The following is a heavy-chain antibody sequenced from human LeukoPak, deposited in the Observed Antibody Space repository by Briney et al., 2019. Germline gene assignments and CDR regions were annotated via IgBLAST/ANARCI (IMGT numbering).Heavy chain of an antibody. J-gene: IGHJ6*03. V-gene: IGHV1-69*05. CDR1: GGTFSSYA. Sequence: SVKVSCKASGGTFSSYAISWVRQAPGQGLEWMGGIIPIFGTANYAQKFQGRVTITTDESTSTAYMELSSLRSEDTAVYYCARGPRSHPTIIVRRPVDYYYMDVRGKGTTVTVSS. CDR2: IIPIFGTA. CDR3: ARGPRSHPTIIVRRPVDYYYMDV. D-gene: IGHD3-22*01.